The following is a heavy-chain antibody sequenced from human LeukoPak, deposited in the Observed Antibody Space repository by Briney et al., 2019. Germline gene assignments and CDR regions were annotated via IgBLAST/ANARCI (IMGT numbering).Heavy chain of an antibody. J-gene: IGHJ4*02. CDR3: ARNKGYYDSSGYYYFPFDY. D-gene: IGHD3-22*01. Sequence: PSETLSLTCTVSGGSISSSSYYWGWIRQPPGKGLEWIGSIYYSGSTYYNPSLKSRVTISVDTSKNQFSLKLSSVTAADTAVYYCARNKGYYDSSGYYYFPFDYWGQGTLVTVSS. V-gene: IGHV4-39*01. CDR2: IYYSGST. CDR1: GGSISSSSYY.